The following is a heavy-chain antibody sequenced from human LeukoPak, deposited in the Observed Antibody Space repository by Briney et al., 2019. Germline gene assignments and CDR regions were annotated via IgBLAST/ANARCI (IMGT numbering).Heavy chain of an antibody. CDR3: ARDNSPTYYYGSGALFDAFDI. Sequence: GGSLRLSCAASGFTFSSYSMNWVRQAPGKGLEWVSSISSSSSYIYYADSVKGRFTIPRDNAKNSLYLQMNSLRAEDTAVYYCARDNSPTYYYGSGALFDAFDIWGQGTMVTVSS. D-gene: IGHD3-10*01. CDR1: GFTFSSYS. V-gene: IGHV3-21*01. CDR2: ISSSSSYI. J-gene: IGHJ3*02.